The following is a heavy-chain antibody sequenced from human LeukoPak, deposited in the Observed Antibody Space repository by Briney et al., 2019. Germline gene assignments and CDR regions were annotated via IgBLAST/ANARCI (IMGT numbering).Heavy chain of an antibody. CDR3: ATPRGGNLLLDAFDM. Sequence: HPGGSLTLSCAASGVTFSSYAMSWVRQAPGKGLEWVSAISGSGGSTYYADSVKGRFTISRDNSRNTLYLQMNSLRPEDTAVYYCATPRGGNLLLDAFDMWGKGTMVTVSS. CDR2: ISGSGGST. J-gene: IGHJ3*02. D-gene: IGHD1-26*01. CDR1: GVTFSSYA. V-gene: IGHV3-23*01.